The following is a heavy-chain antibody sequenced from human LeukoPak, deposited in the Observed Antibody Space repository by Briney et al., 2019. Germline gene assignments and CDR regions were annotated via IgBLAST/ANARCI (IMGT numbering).Heavy chain of an antibody. CDR1: GYTFTGYY. D-gene: IGHD3-10*01. Sequence: ASVKVSCKASGYTFTGYYMHWVRQAPGQGLEWMGIINPSGGSTSYAQKFQGRVTITADKSTSTAYMELSSLRSEDTAVYYCASSVRYYYYYMDVWGKGTTVTVSS. CDR2: INPSGGST. CDR3: ASSVRYYYYYMDV. J-gene: IGHJ6*03. V-gene: IGHV1-46*03.